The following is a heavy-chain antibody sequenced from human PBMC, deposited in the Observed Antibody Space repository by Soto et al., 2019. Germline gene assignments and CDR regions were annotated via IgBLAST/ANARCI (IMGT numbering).Heavy chain of an antibody. CDR2: ISSSSSTI. J-gene: IGHJ4*02. D-gene: IGHD5-18*01. Sequence: GGSLRLSCAASGFTFSSYSMNWVRQAPGKGLEWVSYISSSSSTIYYADSVKGRFTISRDNAKNSLYLQMNSLRDEDTAVYYCARGGYSYGYGLYYFDYWGQGTLVTVSS. CDR1: GFTFSSYS. V-gene: IGHV3-48*02. CDR3: ARGGYSYGYGLYYFDY.